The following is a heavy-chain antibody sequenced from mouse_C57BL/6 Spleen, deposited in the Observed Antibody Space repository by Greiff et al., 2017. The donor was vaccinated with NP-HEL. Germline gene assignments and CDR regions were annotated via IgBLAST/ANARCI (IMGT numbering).Heavy chain of an antibody. D-gene: IGHD3-3*01. V-gene: IGHV5-16*01. CDR1: GFTFSDYY. CDR2: INYDGSST. CDR3: ARAMEGWDVLDY. J-gene: IGHJ2*01. Sequence: EVKLVESEGGLVQPGSSMKLSCTASGFTFSDYYMAWVRQVPEKGLEWVANINYDGSSTYYLDSLKSRFIISRDNAKNILYLQMSSLKSEDTATYYCARAMEGWDVLDYWGQGTTLTVSS.